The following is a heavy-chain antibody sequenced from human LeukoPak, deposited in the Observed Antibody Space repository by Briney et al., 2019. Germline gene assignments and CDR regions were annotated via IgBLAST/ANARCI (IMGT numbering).Heavy chain of an antibody. V-gene: IGHV4-59*08. D-gene: IGHD4-17*01. J-gene: IGHJ4*02. CDR3: ARHDYDDYFFDY. Sequence: PSETLSLTCTVSGGSISSYYWSWIRQPPGKGLEWIGYIYYSGSTNYNPSLKSRVTISVDTSKNQFSLKLSSVTAADTAVYYCARHDYDDYFFDYWGQGTLVTVSS. CDR2: IYYSGST. CDR1: GGSISSYY.